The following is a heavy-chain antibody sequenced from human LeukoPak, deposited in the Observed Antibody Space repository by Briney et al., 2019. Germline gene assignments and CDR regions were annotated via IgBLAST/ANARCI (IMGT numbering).Heavy chain of an antibody. J-gene: IGHJ4*02. CDR3: ARGRWVGTTQAYYLDF. V-gene: IGHV1-3*01. Sequence: ASVKVSCKTSGYGFMNYAVQWVRQAPGERLEWMGWVNAGNGDTRYSPEFQGRVTIARDTSASTVYMELSSLTSADTATYYCARGRWVGTTQAYYLDFWGQGTLVTVSS. CDR1: GYGFMNYA. CDR2: VNAGNGDT. D-gene: IGHD1-26*01.